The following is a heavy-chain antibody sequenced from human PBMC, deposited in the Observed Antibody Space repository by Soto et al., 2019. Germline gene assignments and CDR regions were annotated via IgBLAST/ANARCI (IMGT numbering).Heavy chain of an antibody. CDR3: ARVETTRYCSSTSCYYFDY. CDR1: GFTFSSYE. D-gene: IGHD2-2*01. J-gene: IGHJ4*02. V-gene: IGHV3-48*03. Sequence: GGSLRLSCAASGFTFSSYEMNWVRQAPGKGLEWVSYISSSGSTIYYADSVKGRFTISRDNAKNSLYLQMNSLRAEDTAVYSCARVETTRYCSSTSCYYFDYWGQGTLVTVSS. CDR2: ISSSGSTI.